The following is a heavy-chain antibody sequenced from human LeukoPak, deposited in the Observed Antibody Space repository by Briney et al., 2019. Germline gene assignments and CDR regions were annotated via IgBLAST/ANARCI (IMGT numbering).Heavy chain of an antibody. CDR3: ARVYCSSTSCRKHDAFDI. Sequence: GPSVKVSCKASGYTFTGYYMHWVRQAPGQGLEWLGWINPNSGGTNYAQKFQGRVTMTRDPSISTAYMELSRLRSDDTAVYYCARVYCSSTSCRKHDAFDIWGQGTMVTVSS. CDR2: INPNSGGT. J-gene: IGHJ3*02. D-gene: IGHD2-2*01. V-gene: IGHV1-2*02. CDR1: GYTFTGYY.